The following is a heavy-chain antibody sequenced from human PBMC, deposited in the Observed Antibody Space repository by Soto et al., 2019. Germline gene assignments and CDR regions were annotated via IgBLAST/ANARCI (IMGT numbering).Heavy chain of an antibody. CDR3: ATDAAHFWSGYYVEKWYYSMDG. D-gene: IGHD3-3*02. CDR2: IIPIFATA. CDR1: GGTFSSYA. J-gene: IGHJ6*03. Sequence: SVKVSCNASGGTFSSYAMSWVRQAPGQGLEWMGGIIPIFATANYAQKFQGRVTITADKSTSTAYMELRSLRSEDTAVYYCATDAAHFWSGYYVEKWYYSMDGW. V-gene: IGHV1-69*06.